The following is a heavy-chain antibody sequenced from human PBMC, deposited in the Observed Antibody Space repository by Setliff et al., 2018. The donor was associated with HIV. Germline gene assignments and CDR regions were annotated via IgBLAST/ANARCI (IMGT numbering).Heavy chain of an antibody. CDR3: ARLKGVLVVMLDAFDI. D-gene: IGHD2-15*01. V-gene: IGHV1-18*01. CDR1: GYTFTNYG. Sequence: ASVKVSCKASGYTFTNYGISWVRQAPGQGPEWLGWISAYNGDTKYAQKFQGRVTMTTDTSTTTAHMDLRSLGSYDTAVYYCARLKGVLVVMLDAFDIWGQGTMVTVSS. J-gene: IGHJ3*02. CDR2: ISAYNGDT.